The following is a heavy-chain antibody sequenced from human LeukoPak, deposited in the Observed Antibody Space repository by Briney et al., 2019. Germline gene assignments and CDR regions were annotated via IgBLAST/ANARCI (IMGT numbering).Heavy chain of an antibody. Sequence: VGALRLSCAASGFTFSSYAMSWVRQAPGKGLEWVSAISGSGGSTYYADSVKGRFTISRDNSKNTLYLQINSLRAEDTAVYYCAKLGPALDPFDYWGQGTLVTVSS. CDR1: GFTFSSYA. V-gene: IGHV3-23*01. CDR2: ISGSGGST. D-gene: IGHD1-1*01. CDR3: AKLGPALDPFDY. J-gene: IGHJ4*02.